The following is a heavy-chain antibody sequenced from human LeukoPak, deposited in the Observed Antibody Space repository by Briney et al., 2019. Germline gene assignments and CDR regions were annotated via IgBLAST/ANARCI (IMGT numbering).Heavy chain of an antibody. V-gene: IGHV3-48*03. CDR1: GFTFSSYE. D-gene: IGHD4-17*01. Sequence: GESLRLSCAASGFTFSSYEMNWVRQAPGKGLEWVSYISSSGSTIYYADSVKGRFTISRDNAKNSLYLQMNSLRAEDTAVYYCASRLYGDAFDIWGQGTMVTVSS. CDR3: ASRLYGDAFDI. CDR2: ISSSGSTI. J-gene: IGHJ3*02.